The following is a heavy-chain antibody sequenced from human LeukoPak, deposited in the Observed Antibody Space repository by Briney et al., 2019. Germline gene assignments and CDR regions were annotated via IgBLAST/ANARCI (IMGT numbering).Heavy chain of an antibody. D-gene: IGHD2-15*01. V-gene: IGHV4-61*02. Sequence: SEALSLTCTVSGGSISSGDYYWSWIRQPAGKGLEWIGRIYTSGSTNYNPSLKSRVTMSVDTSKNQFSLKLSSVTAADTAVYYCARSVGYCSGGSCLDFDYWGQGTLVTVSS. CDR3: ARSVGYCSGGSCLDFDY. CDR1: GGSISSGDYY. CDR2: IYTSGST. J-gene: IGHJ4*02.